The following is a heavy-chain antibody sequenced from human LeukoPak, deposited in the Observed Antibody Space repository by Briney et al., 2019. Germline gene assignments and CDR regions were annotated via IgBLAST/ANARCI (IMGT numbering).Heavy chain of an antibody. D-gene: IGHD3-3*01. CDR1: GSSISSGYY. Sequence: SETLSLTCAVSGSSISSGYYWGWIRQPPGKGLEWIGSISHGGSTYYSPSLKSRLTISVDTSKNQFSLNLSSVTAADTAVYYRAGAPYNFWSTYLDYWGQGTLVTVSS. V-gene: IGHV4-38-2*01. J-gene: IGHJ4*02. CDR2: ISHGGST. CDR3: AGAPYNFWSTYLDY.